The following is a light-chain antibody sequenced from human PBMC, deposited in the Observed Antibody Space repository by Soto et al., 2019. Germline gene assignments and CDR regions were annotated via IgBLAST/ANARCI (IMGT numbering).Light chain of an antibody. V-gene: IGKV3-20*01. Sequence: EIVLTQSPATLSLSPGVRATLSCRASQSVSTNYLAWYQQRPGQAPRLLIFGASYRATGIPDRFSGSGSGTDFTLTISRLEPEDFAVYYCQHYSSSPPEFTFGPGTKVDSK. CDR3: QHYSSSPPEFT. J-gene: IGKJ3*01. CDR2: GAS. CDR1: QSVSTNY.